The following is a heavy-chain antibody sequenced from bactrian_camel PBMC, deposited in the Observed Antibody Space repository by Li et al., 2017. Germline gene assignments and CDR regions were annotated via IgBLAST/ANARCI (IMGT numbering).Heavy chain of an antibody. Sequence: HVQLVESGGGSVQAGETLRLSCTASGFTFDDTDMAWYRQAPGSECELVSHISSIDGSIDYADSVKGRFTITKDNRAVYLQMNALKPEDTAKYYCAASGAYVCGGNWRFITPGQFIGWGQGTQVTVS. CDR1: GFTFDDTD. J-gene: IGHJ4*01. V-gene: IGHV3S61*01. D-gene: IGHD1*01. CDR2: ISSIDGSI. CDR3: AASGAYVCGGNWRFITPGQFIG.